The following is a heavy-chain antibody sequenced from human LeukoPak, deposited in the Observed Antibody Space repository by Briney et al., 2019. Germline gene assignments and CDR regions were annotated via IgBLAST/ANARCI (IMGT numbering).Heavy chain of an antibody. CDR1: GYIFTGYS. D-gene: IGHD5-12*01. V-gene: IGHV1-2*02. CDR2: SNPSSGGT. CDR3: ARVPVGGYDSLGH. J-gene: IGHJ4*02. Sequence: ASVKVSCKASGYIFTGYSLHWVRQAPGQGLEWMGWSNPSSGGTNYAQKFQGRVTMTRDTSISTAYMELSRLRSDDTAVYYCARVPVGGYDSLGHWGQGTLVTVSS.